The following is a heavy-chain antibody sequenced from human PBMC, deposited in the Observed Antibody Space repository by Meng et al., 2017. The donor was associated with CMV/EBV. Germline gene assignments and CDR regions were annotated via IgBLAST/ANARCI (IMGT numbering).Heavy chain of an antibody. D-gene: IGHD1-26*01. CDR3: AKDSVRGVSLTRPGEVHH. CDR2: ISDGGII. J-gene: IGHJ5*02. CDR1: GFTFSSYA. Sequence: GESLKISCAASGFTFSSYAMSWVRQAPGKGLEWVSSISDGGIIFYASSVKGRFTISRDNSKRTLYLQMNSLRANDTARYYCAKDSVRGVSLTRPGEVHHWGQGTLVTVSS. V-gene: IGHV3-23*01.